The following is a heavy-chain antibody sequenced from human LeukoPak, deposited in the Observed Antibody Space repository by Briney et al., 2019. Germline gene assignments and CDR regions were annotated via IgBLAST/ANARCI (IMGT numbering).Heavy chain of an antibody. J-gene: IGHJ4*02. CDR3: ARDLSGSYVY. CDR2: IYSGGST. D-gene: IGHD1-26*01. Sequence: GGSLRLSCAASGLTVSSNYMSWVRQAPGKGLEWVSVIYSGGSTYYADSVKGRFTISRDNAKNSLYLQMNSLRAEDTAVYYCARDLSGSYVYWGQGTLVTVSS. CDR1: GLTVSSNY. V-gene: IGHV3-53*01.